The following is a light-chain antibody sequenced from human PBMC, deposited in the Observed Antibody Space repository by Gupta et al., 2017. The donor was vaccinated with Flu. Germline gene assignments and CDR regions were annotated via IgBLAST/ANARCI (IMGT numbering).Light chain of an antibody. CDR2: GAS. CDR1: RSVSASF. J-gene: IGKJ1*01. Sequence: DIVLTQSPGTLSVSPGERATLSCTPSRSVSASFLAWYQYKPGQAPRLLIYGASNRATGIPDRFSGSGYGTDYTLTISRLEPEDSAIYYCQAVDSPTETFGQGTKVEIK. CDR3: QAVDSPTET. V-gene: IGKV3-20*01.